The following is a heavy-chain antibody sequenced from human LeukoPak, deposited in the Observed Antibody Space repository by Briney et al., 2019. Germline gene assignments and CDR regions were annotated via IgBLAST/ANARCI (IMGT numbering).Heavy chain of an antibody. V-gene: IGHV3-21*04. Sequence: PGGSLRLSCAAPGITFSNYNMNWVRQAPGKGLEWISSITSSSSYTFYADSVKGRFTISRDNAKNSLYLQMNSLRAEDTALYYCAKDCSDSLDDAFDIWGQGTMVTVSS. CDR3: AKDCSDSLDDAFDI. CDR1: GITFSNYN. J-gene: IGHJ3*02. CDR2: ITSSSSYT. D-gene: IGHD2-15*01.